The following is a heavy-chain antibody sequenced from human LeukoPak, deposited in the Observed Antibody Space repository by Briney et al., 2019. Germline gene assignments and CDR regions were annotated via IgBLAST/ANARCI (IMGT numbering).Heavy chain of an antibody. J-gene: IGHJ4*02. D-gene: IGHD1-26*01. CDR2: ISSSSSYI. Sequence: GGSLRLSCAASGFTFSSYSMNWVRQAPGKGLEWVSSISSSSSYIYYADSVKGRFTISRDNAKNSLYLQMNSLRAEDTAVYYCARDSSGSYSSFDYWGQGTLVTVFS. CDR3: ARDSSGSYSSFDY. V-gene: IGHV3-21*01. CDR1: GFTFSSYS.